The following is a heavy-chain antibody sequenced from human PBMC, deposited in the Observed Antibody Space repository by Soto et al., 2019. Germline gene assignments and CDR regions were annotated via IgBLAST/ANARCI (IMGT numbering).Heavy chain of an antibody. J-gene: IGHJ6*02. Sequence: QVQMVESGGGVVQPGRSLRLSCAASGFTFSSYGMHWVRQAPGKGLEWVALIWYDGSNKYYADSVKGRFTISRDNSKNTLYLQRNGLRAEDTAVYYCARDGSYGMDVWGQGTTVTVSS. CDR2: IWYDGSNK. CDR3: ARDGSYGMDV. V-gene: IGHV3-33*01. CDR1: GFTFSSYG. D-gene: IGHD3-10*01.